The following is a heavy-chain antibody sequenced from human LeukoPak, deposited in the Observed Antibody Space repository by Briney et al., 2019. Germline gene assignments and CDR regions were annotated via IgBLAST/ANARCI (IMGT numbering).Heavy chain of an antibody. CDR3: ARDTPTPSYYYGSGSYGWFDP. V-gene: IGHV1-18*01. D-gene: IGHD3-10*01. CDR1: GYTFTSYG. Sequence: ASVKVSCKASGYTFTSYGISWVRQAPGQRLEWMGWINTGNGNTRYSQKLQGRVTMTTDTSTSTAYMELRSLRSDDTTVYYCARDTPTPSYYYGSGSYGWFDPWGQGTLVTVSS. CDR2: INTGNGNT. J-gene: IGHJ5*02.